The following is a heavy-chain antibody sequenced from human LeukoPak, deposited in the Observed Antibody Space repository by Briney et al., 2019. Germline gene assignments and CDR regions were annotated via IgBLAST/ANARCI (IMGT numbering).Heavy chain of an antibody. J-gene: IGHJ3*02. Sequence: SVKVSCKASGGTFSSYAISWVRQAPGQGLEWMGGIIPIFGTANYAQKFQGRVTITADESTSTAYMELSSLRSEDTAVYYCARDCSSTSCSYSTGWVRAFDIWGQGTMVTVSS. CDR3: ARDCSSTSCSYSTGWVRAFDI. V-gene: IGHV1-69*13. D-gene: IGHD2-2*01. CDR2: IIPIFGTA. CDR1: GGTFSSYA.